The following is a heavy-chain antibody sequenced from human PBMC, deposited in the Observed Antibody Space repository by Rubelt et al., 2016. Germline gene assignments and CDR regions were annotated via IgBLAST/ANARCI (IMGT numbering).Heavy chain of an antibody. CDR1: GYTFTSYY. Sequence: QVQLVQSGAEVKKPGASVKVSCKASGYTFTSYYMHWVRQAPGQGLEWMGIINPSGGSTSYAQKFQGRGSMSRDTCTSPVYMRLSSLRAEETAVYYCAKDVIVVVPAAPDAFEIWGKGTMVTVSS. CDR3: AKDVIVVVPAAPDAFEI. J-gene: IGHJ3*02. V-gene: IGHV1-46*01. CDR2: INPSGGST. D-gene: IGHD2-2*01.